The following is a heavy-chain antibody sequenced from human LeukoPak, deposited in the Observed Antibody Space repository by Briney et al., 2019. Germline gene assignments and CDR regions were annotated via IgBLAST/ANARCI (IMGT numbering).Heavy chain of an antibody. J-gene: IGHJ3*02. Sequence: GASVKVSCKASGGTFSSYAISWVRQAPGQGLEWMGGIIPIFGTANYAQKFQGRVTITTDESTSTAYMELSSLRSEDTAVYYCARDPRGSSFRHGDAFDIWGQGTMVTVSS. V-gene: IGHV1-69*05. D-gene: IGHD1-26*01. CDR3: ARDPRGSSFRHGDAFDI. CDR1: GGTFSSYA. CDR2: IIPIFGTA.